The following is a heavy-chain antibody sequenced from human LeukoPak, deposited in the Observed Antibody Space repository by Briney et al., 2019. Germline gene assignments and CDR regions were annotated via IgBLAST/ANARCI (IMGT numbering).Heavy chain of an antibody. V-gene: IGHV3-11*01. J-gene: IGHJ4*02. D-gene: IGHD3-10*01. CDR3: ARDPRGTLVRGHRFDY. CDR1: GFTFSEYF. Sequence: KPGGSLRLSCAASGFTFSEYFMGWIRQAPGKGLEWVSYIGTSGSPIFNADSVKGRFTVSRDNAKNSLSLRMNSLRAEDTAVYYCARDPRGTLVRGHRFDYWGQGTLVTVSS. CDR2: IGTSGSPI.